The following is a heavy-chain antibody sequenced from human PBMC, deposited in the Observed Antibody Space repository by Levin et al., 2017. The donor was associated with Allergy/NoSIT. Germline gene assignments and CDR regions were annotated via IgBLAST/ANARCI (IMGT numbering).Heavy chain of an antibody. CDR1: GFTFSTCG. D-gene: IGHD3-10*01. CDR3: ARSLFGGDYLDY. Sequence: QSGGSLRLSCAASGFTFSTCGMHWVRQAPGKGLEWVAVIWSDGITKYYGDSVKGRFTISRDNSQNTLFLQLNSLRAEDTAVYYCARSLFGGDYLDYWGQGTLVTVSS. CDR2: IWSDGITK. V-gene: IGHV3-33*01. J-gene: IGHJ4*02.